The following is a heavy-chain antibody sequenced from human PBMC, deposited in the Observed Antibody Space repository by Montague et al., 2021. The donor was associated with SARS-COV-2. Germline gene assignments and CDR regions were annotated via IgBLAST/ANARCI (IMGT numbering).Heavy chain of an antibody. CDR2: IYYSGTT. D-gene: IGHD3-3*01. CDR1: GGSISSYY. J-gene: IGHJ3*02. V-gene: IGHV4-59*01. CDR3: ARDQAAKISFKGAFDI. Sequence: SETLSLTCTVSGGSISSYYWNWIQETPGKGLEWFGYIYYSGTTNYNPSLKSRVTISLDTPKNQFSLNLNSVTAADTAIYYRARDQAAKISFKGAFDIWGQGRMVTVSS.